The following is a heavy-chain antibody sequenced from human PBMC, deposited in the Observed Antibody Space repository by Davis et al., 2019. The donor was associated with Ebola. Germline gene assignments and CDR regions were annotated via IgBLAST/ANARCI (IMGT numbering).Heavy chain of an antibody. CDR1: GYTFTSYA. Sequence: ASVKVSCKASGYTFTSYAISWVRQAPGQGLEWMGWISAYNGNTNYAQKLQGRVTMTTDTSTSTAYMELRSLRSDDTAVYYCARDFESTSSMIFNGMDVWGQGTTVTVSS. V-gene: IGHV1-18*01. CDR2: ISAYNGNT. D-gene: IGHD3-22*01. CDR3: ARDFESTSSMIFNGMDV. J-gene: IGHJ6*02.